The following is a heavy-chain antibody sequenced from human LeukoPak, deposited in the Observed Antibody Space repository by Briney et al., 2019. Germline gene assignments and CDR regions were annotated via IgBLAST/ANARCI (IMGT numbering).Heavy chain of an antibody. CDR2: ISAYNGNT. Sequence: ASVTVSCKASGYTFTSYGISWVRQAPGQGLEWMGWISAYNGNTNYAQKLQGRVTMTTDTSTSTAYMELRSLRSDDTAVYYCARVGTIAVAGEGFDYWGQGALVTVSS. CDR1: GYTFTSYG. CDR3: ARVGTIAVAGEGFDY. D-gene: IGHD6-19*01. J-gene: IGHJ4*02. V-gene: IGHV1-18*01.